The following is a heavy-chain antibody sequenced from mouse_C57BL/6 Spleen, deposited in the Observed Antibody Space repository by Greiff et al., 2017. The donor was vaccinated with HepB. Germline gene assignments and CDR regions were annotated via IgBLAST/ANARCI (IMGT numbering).Heavy chain of an antibody. CDR2: IYPGSGST. CDR3: EREGHDRQGGHWYLDV. J-gene: IGHJ1*03. D-gene: IGHD2-2*01. V-gene: IGHV1-55*01. Sequence: QVQLQQPGAELVKPGASVKMSCKASGYTFTSYWITWVKQRPGQGLEWIGDIYPGSGSTNYNEKFKSKATLTVDTSSSTAYMQLSSLTSEDSAVYYCEREGHDRQGGHWYLDVGRTGTTVTVSS. CDR1: GYTFTSYW.